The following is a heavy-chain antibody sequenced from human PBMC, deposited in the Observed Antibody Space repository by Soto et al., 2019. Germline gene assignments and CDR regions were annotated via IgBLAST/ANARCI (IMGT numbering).Heavy chain of an antibody. CDR2: ISYDGSNK. D-gene: IGHD2-15*01. J-gene: IGHJ6*02. CDR1: GFTFSSYG. CDR3: AKDRPQYCSGGSCYSYGTDV. V-gene: IGHV3-30*18. Sequence: GGSLRLSCAASGFTFSSYGMHWVRQAPGKGLEWVAVISYDGSNKYYADSVKGRFTISRDNSKNTLYLQMNSLRAEDTAVYYCAKDRPQYCSGGSCYSYGTDVWGQGTTVTVSS.